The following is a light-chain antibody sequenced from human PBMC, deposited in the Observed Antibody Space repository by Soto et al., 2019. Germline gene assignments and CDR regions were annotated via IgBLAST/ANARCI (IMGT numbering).Light chain of an antibody. Sequence: DIQMTQSPSTLSASVGVRVTMTCRASQPISTWLAWYQQKPGQAPNLLIYEASTLESGVPSRFSGRGSGTEFTLTINDVQPDDFAAYYCQQYSNFPLTFGGGTKVEI. J-gene: IGKJ4*01. CDR2: EAS. CDR1: QPISTW. V-gene: IGKV1-5*03. CDR3: QQYSNFPLT.